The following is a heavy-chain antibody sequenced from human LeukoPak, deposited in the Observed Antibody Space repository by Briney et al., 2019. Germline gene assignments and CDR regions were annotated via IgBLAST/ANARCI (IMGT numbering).Heavy chain of an antibody. CDR1: GFTVSSNY. CDR2: IHSGGNT. CDR3: MGATGFGY. Sequence: GGSLRLSCAVSGFTVSSNYMSWVRQAPGEGLEWVSVIHSGGNTYYADSVTGRFTVSRDKSKNTVSLQMNSLRVGDTAVYYCMGATGFGYWGQGTQVTVSS. J-gene: IGHJ4*02. V-gene: IGHV3-66*01. D-gene: IGHD4-17*01.